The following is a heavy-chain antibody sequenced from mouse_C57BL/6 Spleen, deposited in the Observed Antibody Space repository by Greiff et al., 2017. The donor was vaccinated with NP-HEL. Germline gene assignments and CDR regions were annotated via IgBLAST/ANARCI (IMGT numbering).Heavy chain of an antibody. Sequence: VQLQQSGPELVKPGASVKIPCKASGYAFSSSWMNWVKQRPGKGLEWIGRIYPGDGDTNYNGKFKGKATLTADKSSSTAYMQLSSLTSEDSAVYFCARGIYYDYWYFDVWGTGTTVTVSS. D-gene: IGHD2-4*01. CDR3: ARGIYYDYWYFDV. J-gene: IGHJ1*03. CDR2: IYPGDGDT. CDR1: GYAFSSSW. V-gene: IGHV1-82*01.